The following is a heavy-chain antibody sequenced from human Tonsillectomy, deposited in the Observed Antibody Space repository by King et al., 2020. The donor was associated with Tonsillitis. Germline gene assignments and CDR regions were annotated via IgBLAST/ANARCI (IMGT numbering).Heavy chain of an antibody. D-gene: IGHD2-15*01. J-gene: IGHJ4*02. CDR2: IKQDGSEK. CDR3: AVDGYCSGGSCDWSYFDY. Sequence: VQLVESGGGLVQPGGSLRLSCAASGFTFTRYWMSWVRQAPGKGLEWVTNIKQDGSEKYYVDSVKGRFTISRDNAKNSLYLQMNSLRAEDTAVYYCAVDGYCSGGSCDWSYFDYWGKGSLVTASS. V-gene: IGHV3-7*01. CDR1: GFTFTRYW.